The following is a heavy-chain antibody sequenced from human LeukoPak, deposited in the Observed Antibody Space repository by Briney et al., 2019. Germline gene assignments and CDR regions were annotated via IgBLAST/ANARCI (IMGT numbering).Heavy chain of an antibody. Sequence: SETLSLTCTVSGGSISSYYWSWIRQPPGKGLEGIGYIYYSGSTNYNPSLKSRVTISVDTSKNQFSLKLSFVSAADTAVYYCARDSESSGYKFDYWGQGTLVTVSS. J-gene: IGHJ4*02. D-gene: IGHD3-22*01. CDR1: GGSISSYY. V-gene: IGHV4-59*01. CDR2: IYYSGST. CDR3: ARDSESSGYKFDY.